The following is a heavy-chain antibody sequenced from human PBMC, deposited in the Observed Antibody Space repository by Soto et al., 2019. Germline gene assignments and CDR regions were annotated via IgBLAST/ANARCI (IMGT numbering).Heavy chain of an antibody. J-gene: IGHJ4*02. CDR1: GFTFSSYA. V-gene: IGHV3-23*01. CDR3: AKGREILYYFDS. CDR2: ISASADNS. Sequence: EVQVLESGGGLVQPGGSLRLSCAASGFTFSSYAMSWARQTPGKGLEWVSSISASADNSYSTDSVKGRFTISRDNSKNPLYLQMSSLRAEDTAIYYCAKGREILYYFDSWGQGTLVTVSS.